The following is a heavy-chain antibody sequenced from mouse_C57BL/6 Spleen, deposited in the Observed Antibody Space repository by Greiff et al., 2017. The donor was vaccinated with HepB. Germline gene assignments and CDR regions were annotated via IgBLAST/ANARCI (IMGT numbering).Heavy chain of an antibody. CDR2: INPNNGGT. J-gene: IGHJ1*03. V-gene: IGHV1-26*01. CDR1: GYTFTDYY. Sequence: EVQLQQSGPELVKPGASVKISCKASGYTFTDYYMNWVKQSHGKSLEWIGDINPNNGGTSYNQKFKGKATLTVDKSSSTAYMELRSLTSEDSAVYYCARGRDYYGNVYWYFDVWGTGTTVTVSS. CDR3: ARGRDYYGNVYWYFDV. D-gene: IGHD2-1*01.